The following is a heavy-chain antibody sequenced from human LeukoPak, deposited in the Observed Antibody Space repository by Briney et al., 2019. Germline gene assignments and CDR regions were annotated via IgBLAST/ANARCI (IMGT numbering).Heavy chain of an antibody. CDR2: INHSGST. CDR3: ARGAHDYGDYVVGH. CDR1: GGSFSGYY. D-gene: IGHD4-17*01. Sequence: SETLSLTCAVYGGSFSGYYWSWIRQPPGKGLEWIGEINHSGSTNYNPSLKSRVTISVDTSKNQFSLKLSSVAAADTAVYYCARGAHDYGDYVVGHWGQGTLVTVSS. J-gene: IGHJ4*02. V-gene: IGHV4-34*01.